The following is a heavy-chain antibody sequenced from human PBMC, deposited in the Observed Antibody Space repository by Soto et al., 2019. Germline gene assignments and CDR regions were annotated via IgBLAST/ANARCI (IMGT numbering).Heavy chain of an antibody. J-gene: IGHJ4*02. CDR1: GFTFRTYA. CDR3: AKDRQPDGLWPFDH. V-gene: IGHV3-23*01. CDR2: LYGNGGGI. Sequence: PGGSLRLSCAASGFTFRTYAMSWVRRAPGKGLEWVSGLYGNGGGITYADSVKGRFTISRDNSNNMLYLQMHSLRAEDTAVYYCAKDRQPDGLWPFDHWGQGTLVTVSS. D-gene: IGHD2-8*01.